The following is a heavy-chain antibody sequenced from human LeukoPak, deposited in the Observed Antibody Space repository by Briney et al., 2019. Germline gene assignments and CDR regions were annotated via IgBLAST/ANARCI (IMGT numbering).Heavy chain of an antibody. Sequence: GGSLRLSCAASGFTFSTYSMNWVRQAPGKGLEWISYISVSRSTIYYADSVKGRFTISRDNAKDSLYLQMNSLRAEDTAVYYCARDRWGFFESWGQGTLVTVSS. CDR1: GFTFSTYS. CDR2: ISVSRSTI. V-gene: IGHV3-48*01. D-gene: IGHD3-3*01. CDR3: ARDRWGFFES. J-gene: IGHJ4*02.